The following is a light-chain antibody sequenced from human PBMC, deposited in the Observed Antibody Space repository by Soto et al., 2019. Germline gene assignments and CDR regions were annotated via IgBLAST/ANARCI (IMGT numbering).Light chain of an antibody. Sequence: EIVLTQSPGTLSLSPGERATLTCRASQSVSSSYLAWYQLKPGQAPRLLIHGASSRAPGIPDRFRGSGSGTDFTLTISRLEPEDFAVYYCHQYGSSPPYTFGQGTKLEIK. CDR3: HQYGSSPPYT. CDR2: GAS. J-gene: IGKJ2*01. CDR1: QSVSSSY. V-gene: IGKV3-20*01.